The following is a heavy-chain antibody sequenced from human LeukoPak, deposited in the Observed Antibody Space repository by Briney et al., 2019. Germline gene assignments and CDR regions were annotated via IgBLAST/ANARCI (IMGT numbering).Heavy chain of an antibody. Sequence: SETLSLTCTVSGGSISSSSYYWGWIRQPPGKGLEWIGSISYSGSTNYNPSLKSRVTISVDTSKNQFSLKLSSVTAADTAVYYCARVGYSSSWSLSYYFDYWGQGTLVTVSS. V-gene: IGHV4-39*07. CDR1: GGSISSSSYY. CDR2: ISYSGST. J-gene: IGHJ4*02. D-gene: IGHD6-13*01. CDR3: ARVGYSSSWSLSYYFDY.